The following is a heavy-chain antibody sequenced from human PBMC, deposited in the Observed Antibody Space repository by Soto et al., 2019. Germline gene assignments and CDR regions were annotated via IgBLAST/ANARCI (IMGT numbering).Heavy chain of an antibody. CDR2: INPSGGST. J-gene: IGHJ6*02. CDR3: ARAEDCSSTSCYGDYYYYGMDV. Sequence: ASVKVSCKASGYAFTSYYMHWVRQAPGQGLEWMGIINPSGGSTSYAQKFQGRVTMTRDTSTSTVYMELSSLRSEDTAVYYCARAEDCSSTSCYGDYYYYGMDVWGQGTTVTVSS. CDR1: GYAFTSYY. D-gene: IGHD2-2*01. V-gene: IGHV1-46*01.